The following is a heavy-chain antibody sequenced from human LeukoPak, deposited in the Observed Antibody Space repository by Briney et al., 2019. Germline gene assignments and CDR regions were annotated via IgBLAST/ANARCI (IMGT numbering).Heavy chain of an antibody. CDR1: GFTVSADY. J-gene: IGHJ4*02. D-gene: IGHD3-3*01. CDR2: YSGGDT. V-gene: IGHV3-66*02. Sequence: GGSLRLSCAAFGFTVSADYMSWVRQAPGKGLEWVSIYSGGDTYYAGSVKGRFTISKDNSKNTLYLQMNSLRAEDTAVYYCARDRYSTIFGGWGQGTLVTVSS. CDR3: ARDRYSTIFGG.